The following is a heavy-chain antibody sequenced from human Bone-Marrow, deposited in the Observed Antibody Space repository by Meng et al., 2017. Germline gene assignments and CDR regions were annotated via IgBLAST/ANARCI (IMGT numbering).Heavy chain of an antibody. CDR3: ARGAMTTVSDWFDP. CDR1: GGSISSGGYS. Sequence: QLQLQESGSGLVKPSQTLSLTCAVSGGSISSGGYSWSWIRQPPGKGLEWIGYIYESGSTYYSPSLKSRVTISVDRSKNQLSLRLSSVTAADTAVYYCARGAMTTVSDWFDPWGQGTLVTVSS. CDR2: IYESGST. V-gene: IGHV4-30-2*01. D-gene: IGHD4-17*01. J-gene: IGHJ5*02.